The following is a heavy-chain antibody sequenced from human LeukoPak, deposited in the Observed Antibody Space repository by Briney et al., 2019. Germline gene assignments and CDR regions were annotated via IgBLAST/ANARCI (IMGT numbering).Heavy chain of an antibody. CDR2: ISGSGSTI. J-gene: IGHJ6*04. Sequence: GGSLRLSCVASGFTFSNYEFNWVRQAPGKGLDWLSYISGSGSTIYYADSVKGRFTISRDNAKNSLYLQTNSLRAEDTAVYYCAELGITMIGGVWGKGTTVTISS. CDR1: GFTFSNYE. V-gene: IGHV3-48*03. CDR3: AELGITMIGGV. D-gene: IGHD3-10*02.